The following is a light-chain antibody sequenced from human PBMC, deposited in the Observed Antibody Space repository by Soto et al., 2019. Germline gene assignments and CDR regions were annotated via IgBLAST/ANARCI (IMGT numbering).Light chain of an antibody. CDR2: RNS. CDR3: QSYDSSLSGL. V-gene: IGLV1-40*01. J-gene: IGLJ2*01. Sequence: QLVLTQPPSVSGAPGQRVTISCTGSSSNIGAGYDVHWYQQLPGTAPKLLISRNSNRPSGVPDRFSASKSGTSASLVITGLQPEDEADYYCQSYDSSLSGLFGGGTQLTVL. CDR1: SSNIGAGYD.